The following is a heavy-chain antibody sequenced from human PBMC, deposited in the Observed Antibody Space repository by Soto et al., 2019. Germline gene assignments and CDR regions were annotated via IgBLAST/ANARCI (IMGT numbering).Heavy chain of an antibody. D-gene: IGHD6-19*01. CDR2: IYYSGST. V-gene: IGHV4-59*08. J-gene: IGHJ4*02. CDR3: ARQSRGLAVAGLDS. CDR1: GGSINNYY. Sequence: QVQLQESGPGLVKPSETLSLTCTVSGGSINNYYWSWVRQPPGKGLEWIGYIYYSGSTDYNPSLKSRVTMSVDTSKNQFSLKLSSVTAGDTAVYYCARQSRGLAVAGLDSWGQGTLVTVSS.